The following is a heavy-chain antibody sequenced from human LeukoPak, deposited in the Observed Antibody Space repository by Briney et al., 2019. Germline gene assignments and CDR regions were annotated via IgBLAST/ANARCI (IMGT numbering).Heavy chain of an antibody. Sequence: GGSLRLSCAASGFSFSIYGMQWVRQAPDKGLEWVTYISYNGGKIHYSDSVKGRFTISRDNSKNTPYLQMNSLRAEDTAVYYCAKVAGNIYYFDYWGQGALVTVSS. D-gene: IGHD4-23*01. CDR1: GFSFSIYG. CDR3: AKVAGNIYYFDY. J-gene: IGHJ4*02. CDR2: ISYNGGKI. V-gene: IGHV3-30*02.